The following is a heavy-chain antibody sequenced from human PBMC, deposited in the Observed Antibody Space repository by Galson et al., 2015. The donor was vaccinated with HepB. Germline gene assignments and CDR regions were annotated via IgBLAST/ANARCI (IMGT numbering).Heavy chain of an antibody. CDR2: FYFGANT. Sequence: SETLSLTCTVSGVSISSSTYYWGWIRQSPGKGLEWIGSFYFGANTLYNASLKSRLTISVDTSRNLFSLNLRSVTAADTAVYYCARVRAVAGFDYWGRGPWSPSP. CDR3: ARVRAVAGFDY. J-gene: IGHJ4*02. CDR1: GVSISSSTYY. V-gene: IGHV4-39*07. D-gene: IGHD6-19*01.